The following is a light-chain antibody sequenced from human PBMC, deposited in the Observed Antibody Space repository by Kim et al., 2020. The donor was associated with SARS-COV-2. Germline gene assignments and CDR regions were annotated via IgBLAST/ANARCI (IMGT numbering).Light chain of an antibody. J-gene: IGLJ2*01. Sequence: SYELTQPPSVSVAPGKTARVSCGGNSIGSKSVHWYQQKSGQAPLLVISYDSDRPSGIPERFSGSNSGNTATLTISRVEAGDEADYYCQVWDSSSDHRVVVGGGTQLTVL. CDR3: QVWDSSSDHRVV. V-gene: IGLV3-21*04. CDR1: SIGSKS. CDR2: YDS.